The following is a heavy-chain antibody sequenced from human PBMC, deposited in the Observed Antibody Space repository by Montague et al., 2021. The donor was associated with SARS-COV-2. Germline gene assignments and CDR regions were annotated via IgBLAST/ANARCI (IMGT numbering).Heavy chain of an antibody. CDR3: ARAVTTGIDWFDP. V-gene: IGHV4-59*11. CDR1: SGSISSHY. Sequence: SETLSLTCTVPSGSISSHYWSWIRQPPGKGLEWIGYVNYGGSTNYNPSLKSRVSISLDTSKNQFSLRLNSVTAADTAVYYCARAVTTGIDWFDPWGQGTLVIVS. CDR2: VNYGGST. D-gene: IGHD4-17*01. J-gene: IGHJ5*02.